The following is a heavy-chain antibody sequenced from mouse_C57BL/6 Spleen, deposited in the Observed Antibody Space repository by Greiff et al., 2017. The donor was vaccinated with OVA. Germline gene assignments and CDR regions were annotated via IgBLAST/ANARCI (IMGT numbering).Heavy chain of an antibody. CDR1: GYTFTSYG. V-gene: IGHV1-81*01. CDR2: IYPRSGNT. J-gene: IGHJ1*03. D-gene: IGHD1-1*01. CDR3: ARGGYYCGSSYEYFDV. Sequence: QVQLQQSGAVLARPGASVKLSCKASGYTFTSYGISWVKQRPGQGLEWIGEIYPRSGNTYYNEKFKGKATLTADKSSSTASMELRSLTSEDSAVYFCARGGYYCGSSYEYFDVWGTGTTVTVSA.